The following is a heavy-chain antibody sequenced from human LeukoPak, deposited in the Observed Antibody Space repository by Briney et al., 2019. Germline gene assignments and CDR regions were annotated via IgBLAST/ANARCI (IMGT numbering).Heavy chain of an antibody. CDR3: ARGLYYDFWPNYFDY. D-gene: IGHD3-3*01. CDR2: TYYRSKWYN. CDR1: GDTVSSNSAA. J-gene: IGHJ4*02. Sequence: SQTLSLTCAISGDTVSSNSAACNWIRLSPSRGLEWLGRTYYRSKWYNDYPVSVKSRITINPDTSKNQYSLQLNSVTPEGTGVYYCARGLYYDFWPNYFDYWGQGTLVTVSS. V-gene: IGHV6-1*01.